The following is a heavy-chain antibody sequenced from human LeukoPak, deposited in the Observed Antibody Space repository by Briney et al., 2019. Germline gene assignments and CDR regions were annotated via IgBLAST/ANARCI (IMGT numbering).Heavy chain of an antibody. CDR2: ISSSSSYI. J-gene: IGHJ4*02. CDR3: ARTGDYYDSSGYYYY. D-gene: IGHD3-22*01. Sequence: GGSLRLSCAASGFTFSSYSMNWVRQAPGKGLEWVSSISSSSSYIYYADSVKGRFTISRDNAKNSLYLQMNSLRAEDTAVYSCARTGDYYDSSGYYYYWGQGTLVTVSS. V-gene: IGHV3-21*01. CDR1: GFTFSSYS.